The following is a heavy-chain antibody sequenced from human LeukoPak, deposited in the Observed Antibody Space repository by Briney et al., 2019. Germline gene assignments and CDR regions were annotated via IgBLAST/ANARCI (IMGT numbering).Heavy chain of an antibody. CDR3: ARDRGFTIFGVVINDYYYYGMDV. CDR2: IYSGGST. D-gene: IGHD3-3*01. V-gene: IGHV3-66*01. J-gene: IGHJ6*02. Sequence: GGSLRLSCAASGFTFSSYAMSWVRQAPGKGLEWVSVIYSGGSTYYADSVKGRFTISRDNSKNTLYLQMNSLRAEDTAVYYCARDRGFTIFGVVINDYYYYGMDVWGQGTTATVSS. CDR1: GFTFSSYA.